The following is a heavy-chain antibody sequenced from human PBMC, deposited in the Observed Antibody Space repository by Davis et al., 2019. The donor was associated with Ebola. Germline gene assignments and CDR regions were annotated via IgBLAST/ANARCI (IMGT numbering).Heavy chain of an antibody. CDR2: ISTDGSDT. J-gene: IGHJ4*02. CDR3: ARDSDDYSFDY. CDR1: GFIFSSYW. D-gene: IGHD4-11*01. V-gene: IGHV3-74*01. Sequence: HTGGSLRLSCAASGFIFSSYWMHWVRQVPGKGLVWVSRISTDGSDTNYADSVKGRFTISRDNSKNTLYLQMNSLRPEDTAVYYCARDSDDYSFDYWGQGTLVTVSS.